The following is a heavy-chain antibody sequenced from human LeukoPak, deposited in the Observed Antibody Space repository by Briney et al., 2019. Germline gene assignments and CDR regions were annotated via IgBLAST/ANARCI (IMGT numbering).Heavy chain of an antibody. CDR1: GFTFSSYG. Sequence: PVRSLRLSCAAFGFTFSSYGMHWVRQAPGKGREWVAVIRFDGDNKYYGEAVKGRFTIARNNAENKLFLDMNNLRADDKAVYFCARSVYGSGSYMDVWGQGTTVIVSS. J-gene: IGHJ6*03. V-gene: IGHV3-33*08. D-gene: IGHD3-10*01. CDR3: ARSVYGSGSYMDV. CDR2: IRFDGDNK.